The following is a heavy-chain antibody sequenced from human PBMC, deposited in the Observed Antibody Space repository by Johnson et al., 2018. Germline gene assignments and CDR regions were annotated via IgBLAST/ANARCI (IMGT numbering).Heavy chain of an antibody. D-gene: IGHD2-15*01. J-gene: IGHJ3*02. V-gene: IGHV1-69*01. CDR1: GGTFSSYA. CDR3: ARSLVLTDIVVGVAATGDAFDI. CDR2: IIPIFGTA. Sequence: VQLVESGAEVKKPGSSVKVSCKASGGTFSSYAISWVRQAPGQGLEWMGGIIPIFGTANYAQKFQGRVTITADESTSKAYMELSSLGSEDTALYYCARSLVLTDIVVGVAATGDAFDIWGQGTMVTVSS.